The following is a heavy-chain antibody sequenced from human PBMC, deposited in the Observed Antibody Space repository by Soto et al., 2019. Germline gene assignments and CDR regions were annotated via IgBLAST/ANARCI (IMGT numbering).Heavy chain of an antibody. J-gene: IGHJ4*02. CDR2: IYSGGYT. D-gene: IGHD3-10*01. V-gene: IGHV3-53*01. Sequence: EVQLVESGGGLIQPGGSLRLSCAVSGFTVSNNYMSWVRQAPGKGLEGVSVIYSGGYTAYGDSVKGRFTISRDNSKNTLFLQRKGLGADDRAVYYWAPSRGGGGYWGQGTLVTVSS. CDR3: APSRGGGGY. CDR1: GFTVSNNY.